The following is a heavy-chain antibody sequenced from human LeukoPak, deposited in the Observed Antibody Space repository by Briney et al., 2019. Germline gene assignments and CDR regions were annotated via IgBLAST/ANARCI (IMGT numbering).Heavy chain of an antibody. CDR2: INPNSGGT. V-gene: IGHV1-2*02. D-gene: IGHD4-11*01. J-gene: IGHJ3*02. CDR3: ARDPSKNAFDI. Sequence: ASVRVSCKASGYTFTGYYMHWVRQAPGQRLEWMGWINPNSGGTNYAQKFQGRVTMTRDTSISTAYMELSRLRSDDTAVYYCARDPSKNAFDIWGQGTMVTVSS. CDR1: GYTFTGYY.